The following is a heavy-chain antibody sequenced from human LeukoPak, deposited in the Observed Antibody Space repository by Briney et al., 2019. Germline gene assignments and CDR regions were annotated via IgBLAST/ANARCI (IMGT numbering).Heavy chain of an antibody. J-gene: IGHJ3*02. CDR2: INHSGST. CDR3: ARGYPRNDILTGYAFDI. CDR1: GGSFSGYY. V-gene: IGHV4-34*01. Sequence: PSETLSLTCAVYGGSFSGYYWSWIRQPPGKGLEWIGEINHSGSTNYNPSLKSRVTISVDTSKNQFSLKLSSVTAADTAVYYCARGYPRNDILTGYAFDIWGQGTMVTVSP. D-gene: IGHD3-9*01.